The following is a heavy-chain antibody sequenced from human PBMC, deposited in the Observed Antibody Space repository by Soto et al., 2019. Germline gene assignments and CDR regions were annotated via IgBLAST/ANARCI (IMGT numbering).Heavy chain of an antibody. D-gene: IGHD5-18*01. CDR1: GGSFSGYY. V-gene: IGHV4-34*01. CDR2: INHSGST. J-gene: IGHJ6*02. Sequence: SETLSLTCAVYGGSFSGYYWSWIRQPPGGGLEWIGEINHSGSTNYNPSLKSRVTISVDTSKNQFSLKLSSVTAADTAVYYCARWSGYSYGYAYYYYGMDVWGQGTTVTVSS. CDR3: ARWSGYSYGYAYYYYGMDV.